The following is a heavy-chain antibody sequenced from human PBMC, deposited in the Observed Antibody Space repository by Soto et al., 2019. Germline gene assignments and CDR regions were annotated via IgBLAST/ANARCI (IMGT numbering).Heavy chain of an antibody. D-gene: IGHD3-22*01. V-gene: IGHV3-23*01. Sequence: GGSLRLSCAASGFTFSSYAMSWVRQAPGKGLEWVSAISGSGGSTYYADSAKGRFTISRDNSKNTLYLQMNSLRAEDTAVYYCAKVLENYYDSSGLYYFDYWGQGTLVTVS. J-gene: IGHJ4*02. CDR3: AKVLENYYDSSGLYYFDY. CDR1: GFTFSSYA. CDR2: ISGSGGST.